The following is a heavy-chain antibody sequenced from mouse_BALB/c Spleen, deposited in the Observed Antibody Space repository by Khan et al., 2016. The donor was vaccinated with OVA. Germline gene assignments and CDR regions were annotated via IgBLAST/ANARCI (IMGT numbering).Heavy chain of an antibody. J-gene: IGHJ1*01. CDR3: ARRGFMTTANWYVDV. Sequence: IQLVQSGPELVKPGASVKISCKTSGYTFTEYTMHWVKQSHGKSLEWIGRFNPNNGGTSYNQNFKGKATLTVDKSSSTAYMELRSLTSEDSAVYYCARRGFMTTANWYVDVWGAGTTVTVSS. D-gene: IGHD1-2*01. CDR2: FNPNNGGT. V-gene: IGHV1-22*01. CDR1: GYTFTEYT.